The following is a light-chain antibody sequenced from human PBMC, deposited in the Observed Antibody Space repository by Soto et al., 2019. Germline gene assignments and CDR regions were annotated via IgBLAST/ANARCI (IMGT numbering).Light chain of an antibody. CDR1: SSDVGGYYY. CDR3: CSYAGSYTFVV. CDR2: DVS. J-gene: IGLJ2*01. V-gene: IGLV2-11*01. Sequence: QSALTQPRSVSGSPGQSVTISCTGTSSDVGGYYYVSWYQQHPGKAPQLMIYDVSKRPSGVPDRFSGSKSGNTASLTISGLQAEDEADYYCCSYAGSYTFVVFGGGTKLTVL.